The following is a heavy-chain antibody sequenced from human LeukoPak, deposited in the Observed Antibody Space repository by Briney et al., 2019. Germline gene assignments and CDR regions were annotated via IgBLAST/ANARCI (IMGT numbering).Heavy chain of an antibody. CDR1: GGSISSGSYY. CDR3: AGDSSDYQESLDYFC. CDR2: IYTSGST. Sequence: PSQTLSLTCTVSGGSISSGSYYWSWIRQPAGKGLEWIGRIYTSGSTNYNPSLKSRVTISVDTSKNQFSLKLSSVTAADTAVYYCAGDSSDYQESLDYFCWGHGTMV. J-gene: IGHJ6*01. D-gene: IGHD3-22*01. V-gene: IGHV4-61*02.